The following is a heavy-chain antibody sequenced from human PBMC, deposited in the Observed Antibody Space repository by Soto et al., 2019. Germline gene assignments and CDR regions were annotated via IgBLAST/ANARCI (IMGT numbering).Heavy chain of an antibody. CDR3: ARWVELDA. CDR2: IGDSGAST. Sequence: EVLLLESGGGLVQPGGSLRLSCEASGFSFSSFAMNWVRQAPGKGLEWVSAIGDSGASTYYADSVKGRFTISRDNSMNTLYLHLNGLRSEDTAVYYCARWVELDAWGNGTKVTVSS. CDR1: GFSFSSFA. V-gene: IGHV3-23*01. D-gene: IGHD1-26*01. J-gene: IGHJ6*04.